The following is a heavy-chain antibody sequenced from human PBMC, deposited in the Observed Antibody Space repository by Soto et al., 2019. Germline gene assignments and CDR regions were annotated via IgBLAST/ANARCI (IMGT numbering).Heavy chain of an antibody. CDR3: ARGRYSGYDMPDTYYYYEYCMDV. CDR2: IVPIFGTA. J-gene: IGHJ6*01. CDR1: GGTFSSHG. V-gene: IGHV1-69*14. Sequence: QVQLVQSGAEVKKPGSSVKVSCKASGGTFSSHGISWVRQAPGQGLEWMGGIVPIFGTADDAQRFRGRVTITAANATSTAYMELSSLRSEDKAVYYCARGRYSGYDMPDTYYYYEYCMDVWVQGNTVTVSS. D-gene: IGHD5-12*01.